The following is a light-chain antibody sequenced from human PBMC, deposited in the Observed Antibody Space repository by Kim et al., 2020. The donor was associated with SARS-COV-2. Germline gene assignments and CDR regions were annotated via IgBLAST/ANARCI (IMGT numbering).Light chain of an antibody. Sequence: SVSPGQTASITCSGDKLGDKYACWYQQKPGQSPVLVIYQVSKRPSGIPERFSGSNSGNTATLTISGTQAMDEADYYCQAWDSSTVVFGGGTKVTVL. V-gene: IGLV3-1*01. J-gene: IGLJ2*01. CDR3: QAWDSSTVV. CDR1: KLGDKY. CDR2: QVS.